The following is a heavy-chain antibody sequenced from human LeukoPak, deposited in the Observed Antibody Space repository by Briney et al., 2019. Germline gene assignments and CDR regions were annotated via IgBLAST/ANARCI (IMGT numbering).Heavy chain of an antibody. CDR1: GGSISSSSYY. CDR2: IYYSGST. D-gene: IGHD4-17*01. CDR3: ARLRGDLSPYNYYYYMDV. V-gene: IGHV4-39*07. Sequence: NTSETLSLTCTVSGGSISSSSYYWGWIRQPPGKGLEWIGSIYYSGSTYYNPSLKSRVTISVDTSKNQFSLKLSSVTAADTAVYYCARLRGDLSPYNYYYYMDVWGKGTTVTVSS. J-gene: IGHJ6*03.